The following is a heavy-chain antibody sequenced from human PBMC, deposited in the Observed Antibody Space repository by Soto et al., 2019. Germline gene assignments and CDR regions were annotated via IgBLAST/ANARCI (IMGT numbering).Heavy chain of an antibody. D-gene: IGHD3-3*01. CDR3: VSPGLLSPIDY. V-gene: IGHV3-23*01. Sequence: EVQLLESGGGLVQPGGSLRLSCAASGFTFSSYAMSWVRQAPGKGLEWVSAIRGSGGSTYYADSVKGRFTISRDNSKNTLYLQMNSLRAEDTAVYYCVSPGLLSPIDYWGQGTLVTVSS. CDR1: GFTFSSYA. J-gene: IGHJ4*02. CDR2: IRGSGGST.